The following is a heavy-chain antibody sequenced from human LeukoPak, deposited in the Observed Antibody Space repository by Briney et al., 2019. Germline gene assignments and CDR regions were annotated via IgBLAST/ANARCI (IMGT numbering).Heavy chain of an antibody. CDR2: ISGSGCST. Sequence: GESLRLSCAVSGFPFDDHAKHWVRHAPGKGRVGVSAISGSGCSTYYADSVKGRFTISRDNSKNTLYLQMNSLRAEDTAMYYCARDPSSEYSSPPSHFDYWGQGTLVTVSS. J-gene: IGHJ4*02. CDR1: GFPFDDHA. V-gene: IGHV3-23*01. D-gene: IGHD6-6*01. CDR3: ARDPSSEYSSPPSHFDY.